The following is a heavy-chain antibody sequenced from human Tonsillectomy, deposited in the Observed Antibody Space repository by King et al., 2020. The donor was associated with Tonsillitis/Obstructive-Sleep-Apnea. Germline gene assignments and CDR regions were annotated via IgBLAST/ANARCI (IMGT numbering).Heavy chain of an antibody. CDR2: IYYSGST. CDR1: GGSVSSSSYY. V-gene: IGHV4-39*01. Sequence: QLQESGPGLVKPSETLSLTCTVSGGSVSSSSYYWGWIRQPPRKGLEWIGTIYYSGSTYYSPSLKSRVTISVDTSKNQFSLRLSSVTAADTAVYYCARGGYDFWSGYPADWFDPWGQGTLVTVSS. J-gene: IGHJ5*02. D-gene: IGHD3-3*01. CDR3: ARGGYDFWSGYPADWFDP.